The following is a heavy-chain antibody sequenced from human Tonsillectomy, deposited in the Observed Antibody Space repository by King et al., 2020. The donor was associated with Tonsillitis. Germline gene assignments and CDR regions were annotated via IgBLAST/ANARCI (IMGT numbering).Heavy chain of an antibody. CDR2: IIPIFGTA. CDR3: ARDAEGYCSSTSCYGNYYYYIDV. V-gene: IGHV1-69*01. D-gene: IGHD2-2*01. Sequence: VQLVQSGAEVKKPGSSVKVSCKASGGTFSSYAISWVRQAPGQGLEWMGGIIPIFGTANYAQKFQGRVTITADESTSTAYMELSSLRSEDTAVYYCARDAEGYCSSTSCYGNYYYYIDVWGKGTTVTVSS. CDR1: GGTFSSYA. J-gene: IGHJ6*03.